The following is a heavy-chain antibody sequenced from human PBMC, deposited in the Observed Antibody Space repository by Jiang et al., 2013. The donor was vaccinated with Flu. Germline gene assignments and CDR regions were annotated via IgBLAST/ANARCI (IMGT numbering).Heavy chain of an antibody. D-gene: IGHD6-19*01. V-gene: IGHV4-31*03. CDR1: GGSISSGGYY. CDR3: ARDDDNSGQIDY. J-gene: IGHJ4*02. Sequence: GLVKPSQTLSLTCTVSGGSISSGGYYWSWIRQHPGKGLEWIGYIYYSGSTYYNPSLKSRVTISVDTSKNQFSLKLSSVTAADTAVYYCARDDDNSGQIDYWGQGTLVTVSS. CDR2: IYYSGST.